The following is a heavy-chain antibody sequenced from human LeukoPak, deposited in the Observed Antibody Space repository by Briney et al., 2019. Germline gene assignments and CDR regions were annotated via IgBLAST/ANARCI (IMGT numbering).Heavy chain of an antibody. CDR2: ISWNSGSI. Sequence: GGSLRLSCAASGFTFDDYAMHWVRQAPGKGLEWGSGISWNSGSIGYADSVKGRFTISRDNAKNSLYLQMNSLRAEDTALYYCAKASSGYPSSANNWFDPWGQGTLVTVSS. CDR1: GFTFDDYA. CDR3: AKASSGYPSSANNWFDP. D-gene: IGHD3-3*01. J-gene: IGHJ5*02. V-gene: IGHV3-9*01.